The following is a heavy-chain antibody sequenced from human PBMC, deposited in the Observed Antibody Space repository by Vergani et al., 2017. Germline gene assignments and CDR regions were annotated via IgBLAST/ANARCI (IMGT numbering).Heavy chain of an antibody. D-gene: IGHD3-10*01. CDR1: GGTFSSYA. CDR3: ASPTYYYGSGSPVGSFDI. CDR2: IIPIFGTA. J-gene: IGHJ3*02. V-gene: IGHV1-69*01. Sequence: QVQLVQSGAEVKKPGSSVKVSCKASGGTFSSYAISWVRQAPGQGLEWMGGIIPIFGTANYAQKFQGRVTITADESTSTAYMELSSLRAEDTAVYYCASPTYYYGSGSPVGSFDIWGQGTMVTVSS.